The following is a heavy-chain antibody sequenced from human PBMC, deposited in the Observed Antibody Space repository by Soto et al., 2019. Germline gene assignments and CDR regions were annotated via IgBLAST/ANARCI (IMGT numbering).Heavy chain of an antibody. J-gene: IGHJ6*02. V-gene: IGHV1-3*01. CDR1: GYTFTSYA. Sequence: ASVKVSCKASGYTFTSYAMHWVCQAPGQRLEWMGWINAGNGNTKYSQKFQGRVTITRDTSASTAYMELSSLRSEDTAVYYCARLGSYAFYYYGMDVWGQGTTVTVSS. CDR3: ARLGSYAFYYYGMDV. D-gene: IGHD1-26*01. CDR2: INAGNGNT.